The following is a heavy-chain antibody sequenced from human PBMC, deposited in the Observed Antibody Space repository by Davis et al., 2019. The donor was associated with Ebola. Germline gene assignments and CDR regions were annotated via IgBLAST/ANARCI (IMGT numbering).Heavy chain of an antibody. Sequence: GESLKISCSASGFTFSSYAMHWVRQAPGKGLESVSRISTNGENTYYAESVKGRFTISRDNSKNTLYLQMNSLRAEDTAVYYCAKDMIQLWSLDYWGQGTLVTVSS. CDR1: GFTFSSYA. J-gene: IGHJ4*02. V-gene: IGHV3-64*04. CDR2: ISTNGENT. D-gene: IGHD5-18*01. CDR3: AKDMIQLWSLDY.